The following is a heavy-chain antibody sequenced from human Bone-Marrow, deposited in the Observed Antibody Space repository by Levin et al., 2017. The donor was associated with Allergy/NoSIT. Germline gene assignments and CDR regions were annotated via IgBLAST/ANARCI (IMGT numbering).Heavy chain of an antibody. CDR2: ISYDGSNK. Sequence: PGGSLRLSCAASGFTFSSYGMHWVRQAPGKGLEWVAVISYDGSNKYYADSVKGRFTISRDNSKNTLYLQMNSLRAEDTAVYYCAKDEWRGLPAAVPYYYYGMDVWGQGTTVTVSS. D-gene: IGHD2-2*02. J-gene: IGHJ6*02. CDR1: GFTFSSYG. CDR3: AKDEWRGLPAAVPYYYYGMDV. V-gene: IGHV3-30*18.